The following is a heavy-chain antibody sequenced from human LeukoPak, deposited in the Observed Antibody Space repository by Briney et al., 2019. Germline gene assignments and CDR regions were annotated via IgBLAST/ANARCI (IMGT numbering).Heavy chain of an antibody. CDR3: ARDSGKYRRGENWFDP. CDR2: IYYSGST. J-gene: IGHJ5*02. Sequence: SQTLSLTCTVSGGSISSGGYYWSWIRQHPGKGLEWIGYIYYSGSTYYNPFLKSRVTISVDTSKNQFSLKLSSVTAADTAVYYCARDSGKYRRGENWFDPWGQGTLVTVSS. V-gene: IGHV4-31*03. D-gene: IGHD3-10*01. CDR1: GGSISSGGYY.